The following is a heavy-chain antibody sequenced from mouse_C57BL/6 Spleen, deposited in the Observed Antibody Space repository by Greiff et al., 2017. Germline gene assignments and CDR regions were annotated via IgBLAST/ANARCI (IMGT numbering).Heavy chain of an antibody. D-gene: IGHD1-1*01. V-gene: IGHV1-7*01. CDR2: INPSSGYT. CDR3: ARAPFITTVLDYAMDY. J-gene: IGHJ4*01. CDR1: GCTFTSYW. Sequence: QVQLQQSGADLAKPGASVKLSCKASGCTFTSYWMHWVNQRPGQGLEWIGYINPSSGYTKYNQKLKDKATLTADKSSRTAYMQLSILTYEDSAVYYCARAPFITTVLDYAMDYWGQGTSVTVSS.